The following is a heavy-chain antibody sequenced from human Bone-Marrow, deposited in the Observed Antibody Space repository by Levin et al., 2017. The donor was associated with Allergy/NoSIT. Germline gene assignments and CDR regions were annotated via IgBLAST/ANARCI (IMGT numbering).Heavy chain of an antibody. J-gene: IGHJ4*02. Sequence: PSETLSLTCPVSGVSISSYYWSWIRQPPGKGLEWIGYFYHSGGTNYNPALESRVTISVDTSKNQVSLKLTSVTAADTAIYYCARGYSSSWFGGRFFESWGQGTLVTVSS. D-gene: IGHD6-13*01. V-gene: IGHV4-59*01. CDR2: FYHSGGT. CDR3: ARGYSSSWFGGRFFES. CDR1: GVSISSYY.